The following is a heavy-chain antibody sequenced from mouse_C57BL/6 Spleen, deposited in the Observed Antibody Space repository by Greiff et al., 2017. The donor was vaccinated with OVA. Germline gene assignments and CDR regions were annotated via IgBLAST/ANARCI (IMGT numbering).Heavy chain of an antibody. CDR2: IDPSDSYT. CDR3: ARDYYYGSSYEYFDV. J-gene: IGHJ1*03. V-gene: IGHV1-69*01. Sequence: VQLQQPGAELVMPGASVKLSCKASGYTFTSYWMHWVKQRPGQGLEWIGEIDPSDSYTNYNQKFKGKSTLTVDKSSSTAYMQLSSLTSEDSAVYYCARDYYYGSSYEYFDVWGTGTTVTVSS. D-gene: IGHD1-1*01. CDR1: GYTFTSYW.